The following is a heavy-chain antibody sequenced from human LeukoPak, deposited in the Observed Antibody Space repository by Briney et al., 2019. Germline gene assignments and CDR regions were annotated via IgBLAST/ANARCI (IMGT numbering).Heavy chain of an antibody. Sequence: ASVKVSCKASGYTFTSYGISWVRQAPGQGLEWMGWISAYNGNTNYAQKLQGRVTMTADTSTSTAYMELRSLRSDDTAVYYCARDPVSSGWYSLGAFDIWGQGTMVTVSS. D-gene: IGHD6-19*01. J-gene: IGHJ3*02. V-gene: IGHV1-18*01. CDR3: ARDPVSSGWYSLGAFDI. CDR2: ISAYNGNT. CDR1: GYTFTSYG.